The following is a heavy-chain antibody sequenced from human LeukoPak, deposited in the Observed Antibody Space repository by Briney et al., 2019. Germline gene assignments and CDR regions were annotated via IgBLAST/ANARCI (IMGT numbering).Heavy chain of an antibody. V-gene: IGHV4-59*08. J-gene: IGHJ4*02. CDR1: GGSISSYY. D-gene: IGHD3-16*01. CDR2: IYYSGST. CDR3: ARNRLGRDFDY. Sequence: SETLSLTCTVSGGSISSYYWSWIRQPPGEGLEWIGYIYYSGSTNYNPSLKSRVTISVDTSKNQFSLKLSSVTAADTAVYYCARNRLGRDFDYWGQGTLVTVSS.